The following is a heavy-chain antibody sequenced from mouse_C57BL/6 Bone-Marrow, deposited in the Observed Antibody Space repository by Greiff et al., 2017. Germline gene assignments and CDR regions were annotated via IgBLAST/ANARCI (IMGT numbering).Heavy chain of an antibody. Sequence: EVQGVESGGGLVQPGGSLKLSCAASGFTFSDYYMYWVRQTPEKRLEWVAYISNGGGSTYYPDTVKGRFTISRDNAKNTLYLQMSRLKSEDTAMYYCARRYSNYWYFDVWGTGTTVTVSS. CDR2: ISNGGGST. CDR1: GFTFSDYY. V-gene: IGHV5-12*01. CDR3: ARRYSNYWYFDV. J-gene: IGHJ1*03. D-gene: IGHD2-5*01.